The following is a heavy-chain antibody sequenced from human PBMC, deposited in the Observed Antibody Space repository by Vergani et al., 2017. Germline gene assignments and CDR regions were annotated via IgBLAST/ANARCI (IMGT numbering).Heavy chain of an antibody. Sequence: QVQLVQSGAEVKKPGSSVKVSCKASGGTFSSYAISWVRQAPGQGLEWMGRIIPILGIANYAQKFQGRVTITADKSTSTAYMELRSLRSDDTAVYYCARHYSPPYYYYGMDVWGQGTTVTVSS. CDR2: IIPILGIA. D-gene: IGHD2-21*01. J-gene: IGHJ6*02. CDR1: GGTFSSYA. CDR3: ARHYSPPYYYYGMDV. V-gene: IGHV1-69*04.